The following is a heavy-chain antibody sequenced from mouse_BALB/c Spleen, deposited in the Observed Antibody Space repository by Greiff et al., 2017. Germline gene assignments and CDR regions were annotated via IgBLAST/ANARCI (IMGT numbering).Heavy chain of an antibody. V-gene: IGHV3-2*02. Sequence: EVKLVESGPGLVKPSQSLSLTCTVTGYSITSDYAWNWIRQFPGNKLEWMGYISYSGSTSYNPSLKSRISITRDTSKNQFFLQLNSVTTEDTATYYCAKYDYDGGFAYWGQGTLVTVSA. CDR3: AKYDYDGGFAY. CDR2: ISYSGST. D-gene: IGHD2-4*01. J-gene: IGHJ3*01. CDR1: GYSITSDYA.